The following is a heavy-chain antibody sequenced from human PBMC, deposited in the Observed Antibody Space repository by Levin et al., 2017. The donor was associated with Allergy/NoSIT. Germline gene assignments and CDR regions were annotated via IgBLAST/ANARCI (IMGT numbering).Heavy chain of an antibody. D-gene: IGHD1-26*01. J-gene: IGHJ4*02. CDR2: IKQDGSEK. Sequence: GESLKISCVTSGFTVSNNWMSWVRQAPGKGLEWVASIKQDGSEKYYVDSVKGRFTISRDNAKNSLYLQMNSLRAEDTAVYYCVVGGTTFSYWGQGTLATVSS. CDR1: GFTVSNNW. CDR3: VVGGTTFSY. V-gene: IGHV3-7*01.